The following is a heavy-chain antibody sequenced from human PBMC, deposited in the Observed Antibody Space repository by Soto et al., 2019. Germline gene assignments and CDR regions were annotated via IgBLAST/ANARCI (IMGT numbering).Heavy chain of an antibody. CDR2: IWYDGSNK. J-gene: IGHJ4*02. D-gene: IGHD1-7*01. V-gene: IGHV3-33*01. Sequence: GGSLRLSCAASGFTFSSYGMHWVRQAPGKGLEWVAVIWYDGSNKYYADSVKGRFTISRDNSKNTLYLQMNSLRAEDTAVYYCARGNRLELALLYYWGQGTLVTVSS. CDR3: ARGNRLELALLYY. CDR1: GFTFSSYG.